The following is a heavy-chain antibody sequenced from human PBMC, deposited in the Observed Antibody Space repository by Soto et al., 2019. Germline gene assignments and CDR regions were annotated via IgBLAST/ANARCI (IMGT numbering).Heavy chain of an antibody. V-gene: IGHV3-20*04. J-gene: IGHJ4*02. CDR2: INWNGGST. D-gene: IGHD7-27*01. CDR1: SFAFGGYG. CDR3: AKDWALDY. Sequence: PGGSMRLSCATCSFAFGGYGMSWVRQAPGKGLEWVSGINWNGGSTGYADSVKGRFTISRDNSKNTLFLQMNRLRAGDTSLYYCAKDWALDYWCQGTLVTVSS.